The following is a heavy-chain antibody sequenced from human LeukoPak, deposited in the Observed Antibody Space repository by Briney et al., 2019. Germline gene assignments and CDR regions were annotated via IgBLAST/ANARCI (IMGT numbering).Heavy chain of an antibody. V-gene: IGHV4-59*01. Sequence: PSETLSLTCTVSGGSISSYYWSWIRQPPGKGLEWIGYIYYSGSTNYNPSLKSRVTISVDTSKNQFSLKLSSVTAADTAVYYCARVSGRFGGKVFVYYYYMDVWGKGTTVTISS. CDR3: ARVSGRFGGKVFVYYYYMDV. CDR2: IYYSGST. D-gene: IGHD3-10*01. CDR1: GGSISSYY. J-gene: IGHJ6*03.